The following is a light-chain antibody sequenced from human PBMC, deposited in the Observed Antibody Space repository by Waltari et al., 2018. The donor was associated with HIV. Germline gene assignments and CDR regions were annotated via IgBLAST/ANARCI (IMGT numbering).Light chain of an antibody. Sequence: DIQMTQSPSSLSASVGDRVTITCRASQSISSYLNWYQQKPGKAPKLLIYAASSLQSGVPSSFSGSGSGTDFTLTISSLQPEDFATYYCQQSYSYTFGQGTKLEIK. J-gene: IGKJ2*01. CDR1: QSISSY. CDR3: QQSYSYT. CDR2: AAS. V-gene: IGKV1-39*01.